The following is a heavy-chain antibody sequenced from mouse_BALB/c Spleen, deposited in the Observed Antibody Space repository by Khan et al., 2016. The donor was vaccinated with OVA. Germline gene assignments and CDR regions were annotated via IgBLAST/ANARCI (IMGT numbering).Heavy chain of an antibody. D-gene: IGHD2-4*01. V-gene: IGHV3-2*02. J-gene: IGHJ3*01. Sequence: EVQLQESGPGLVKPSQSLSLTCTVTGYSITSEYTWNWIRQFPGNKLEWMGFISYSGNTRYNPSLKSRISITRTTSKNQFSLQLKSVTSVDTAAYYCARKDYYDYDPFPDWGEGTLVTVSA. CDR2: ISYSGNT. CDR3: ARKDYYDYDPFPD. CDR1: GYSITSEYT.